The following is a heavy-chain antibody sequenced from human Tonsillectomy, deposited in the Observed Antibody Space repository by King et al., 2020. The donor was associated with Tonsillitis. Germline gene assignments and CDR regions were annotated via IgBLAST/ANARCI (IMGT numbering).Heavy chain of an antibody. Sequence: VQLVESGGGVVQPGRSLRLSCAASGFTFSSYAMHWVRQAPGKGLERVAVISYDGSNKYYADSVKGRFTISRDNSKNTLYLQMNSLRAEDTAVYYCARDPVAGPHPEYYFDYWGQGTLVTVSS. CDR1: GFTFSSYA. CDR2: ISYDGSNK. CDR3: ARDPVAGPHPEYYFDY. J-gene: IGHJ4*02. D-gene: IGHD6-19*01. V-gene: IGHV3-30-3*01.